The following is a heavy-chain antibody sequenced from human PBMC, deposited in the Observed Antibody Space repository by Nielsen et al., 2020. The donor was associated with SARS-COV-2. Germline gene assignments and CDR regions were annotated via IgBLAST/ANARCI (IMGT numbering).Heavy chain of an antibody. V-gene: IGHV5-10-1*01. CDR1: GYSFSHNW. D-gene: IGHD6-25*01. J-gene: IGHJ4*02. CDR3: ARTSSVWPHF. CDR2: IDLDDSYT. Sequence: GGSLRLSCKGSGYSFSHNWIGWVRQMPGKGLEWMGRIDLDDSYTNYSPSFQGHVTISADKSINTAYLQWSSLKASDTAIYYCARTSSVWPHFWGQGTLVTVSS.